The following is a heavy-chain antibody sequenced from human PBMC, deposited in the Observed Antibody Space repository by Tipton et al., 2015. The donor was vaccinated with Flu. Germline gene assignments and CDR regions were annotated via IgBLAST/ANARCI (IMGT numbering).Heavy chain of an antibody. CDR3: ARVNRSWLVP. D-gene: IGHD2/OR15-2a*01. CDR2: IYYSGSS. Sequence: GLVKPSETLSLTCTVSGGSISSYYWSWIRQPPGKGLEWIGYIYYSGSSNYNPSLKSRITVSVDTSKNQFSLILSSVTAADTAVYYCARVNRSWLVPWGQGTLVTVSS. CDR1: GGSISSYY. V-gene: IGHV4-59*01. J-gene: IGHJ5*02.